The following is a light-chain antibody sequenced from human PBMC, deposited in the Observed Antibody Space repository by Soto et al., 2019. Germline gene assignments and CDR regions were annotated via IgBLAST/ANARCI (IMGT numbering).Light chain of an antibody. CDR2: EVS. V-gene: IGLV2-14*01. J-gene: IGLJ2*01. CDR3: SSYTSSSTLSVV. Sequence: QSALTQPASVSGSPGQSITISCTGTSSDVGGYNYVSWYQQHPGKAPKLMIYEVSNRPSGVSNRFSGSKSGNTASLTISGLQAEDEADYYYSSYTSSSTLSVVFGGGTKLTVL. CDR1: SSDVGGYNY.